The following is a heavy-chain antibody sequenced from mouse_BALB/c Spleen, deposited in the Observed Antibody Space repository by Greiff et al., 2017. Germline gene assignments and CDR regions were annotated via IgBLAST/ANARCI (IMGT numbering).Heavy chain of an antibody. Sequence: QVQLKQSGPGLVAPSQRLSITCTVSGFSLTGYGVNWVRQPPGKGLEWLGMIWGDGSTDYNSALKSRLSISKDNSKSQVFLKMNSLQTDDTARYYCARERNYYGSDAMDYWGQGTSVTVSS. D-gene: IGHD1-1*01. V-gene: IGHV2-6-7*01. CDR1: GFSLTGYG. CDR2: IWGDGST. J-gene: IGHJ4*01. CDR3: ARERNYYGSDAMDY.